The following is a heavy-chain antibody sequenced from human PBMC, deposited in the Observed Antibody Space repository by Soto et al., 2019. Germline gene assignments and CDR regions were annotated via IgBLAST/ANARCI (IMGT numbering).Heavy chain of an antibody. D-gene: IGHD2-2*01. CDR3: ARHIVVVPAARRGGMDV. V-gene: IGHV1-3*01. CDR2: INAGNGNT. CDR1: GYTFTSYA. J-gene: IGHJ6*02. Sequence: ASVKVSCKASGYTFTSYAMHWVRQAPGQRLEWMGWINAGNGNTKYSQKFQGRVTITRDTSASTAYMELSSLRSEDTAVYYCARHIVVVPAARRGGMDVWGQGTTVTVSS.